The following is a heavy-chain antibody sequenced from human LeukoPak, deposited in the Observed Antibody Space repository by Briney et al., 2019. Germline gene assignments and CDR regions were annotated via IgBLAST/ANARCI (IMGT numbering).Heavy chain of an antibody. V-gene: IGHV4-31*03. D-gene: IGHD6-13*01. Sequence: SETLSLTCTVSGGSISRAGYYWNWIRQHPERGLEWIGYIHYSGSTYSNPSLKSRVAISLDTSRNQFSLKLSSVTAADTALYYCAREIAASGTNWFDPWGPGTLVTVSS. J-gene: IGHJ5*02. CDR1: GGSISRAGYY. CDR2: IHYSGST. CDR3: AREIAASGTNWFDP.